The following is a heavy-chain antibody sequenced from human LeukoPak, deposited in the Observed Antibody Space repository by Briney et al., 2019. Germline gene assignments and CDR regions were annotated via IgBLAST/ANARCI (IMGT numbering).Heavy chain of an antibody. J-gene: IGHJ4*02. D-gene: IGHD2-2*01. Sequence: PGGSLRLSCAASGFTFSSYAMSWVRQAPGKGLEWVSAISGSGGSTYYADSVKGRFTISRDNSKNTLYLQMNSLRAEDTAVYYCAKSVGVVVPAALYPDYWGQGTLVTVSS. V-gene: IGHV3-23*01. CDR1: GFTFSSYA. CDR3: AKSVGVVVPAALYPDY. CDR2: ISGSGGST.